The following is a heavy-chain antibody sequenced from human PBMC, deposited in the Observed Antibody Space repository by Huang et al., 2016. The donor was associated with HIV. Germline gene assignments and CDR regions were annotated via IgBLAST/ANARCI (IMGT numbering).Heavy chain of an antibody. Sequence: QVQLVESGGGVVQPGKSLRLSCVAFGFVFSSYSIHWVRQSPGNGVEWVALISFDGTSKLYAESVTGRMTISRDDAQDTVYLQMKNLRVEDTAVYYCARGYQVVGSLGYFFDYWGQGTLVTVSS. D-gene: IGHD3-10*01. CDR1: GFVFSSYS. J-gene: IGHJ4*02. CDR3: ARGYQVVGSLGYFFDY. V-gene: IGHV3-30-3*01. CDR2: ISFDGTSK.